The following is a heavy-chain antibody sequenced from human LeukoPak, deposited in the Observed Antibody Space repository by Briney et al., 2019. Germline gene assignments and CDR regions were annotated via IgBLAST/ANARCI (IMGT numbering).Heavy chain of an antibody. Sequence: ASVKVSCKASGYTFTSYDINWVRQATGQGLEWMGWMNPNSGNTGYAQKFQGRVTMTRNTSISTAYMELSSLRSEDTAVYYCARYCSSTSWTDFWSGSGFYGMDVWGQGTTVTVSS. J-gene: IGHJ6*02. CDR1: GYTFTSYD. CDR2: MNPNSGNT. V-gene: IGHV1-8*01. CDR3: ARYCSSTSWTDFWSGSGFYGMDV. D-gene: IGHD2-2*01.